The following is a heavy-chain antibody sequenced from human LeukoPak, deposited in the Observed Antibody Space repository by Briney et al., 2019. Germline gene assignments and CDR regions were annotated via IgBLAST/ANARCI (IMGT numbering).Heavy chain of an antibody. CDR2: INHSGST. V-gene: IGHV4-34*01. CDR3: ARGHSYGSSFDY. CDR1: GGSFSGYY. D-gene: IGHD5-18*01. J-gene: IGHJ4*02. Sequence: SETLSLTCAVYGGSFSGYYWSWIRQPPGKGLEWIGEINHSGSTNYNPSLKSRVTISVDTSKNQFSLKLSSVTAADTAVYYCARGHSYGSSFDYWGQGTLVTVSS.